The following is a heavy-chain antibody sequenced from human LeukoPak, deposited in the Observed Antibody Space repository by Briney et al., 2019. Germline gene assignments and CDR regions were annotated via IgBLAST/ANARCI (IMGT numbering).Heavy chain of an antibody. CDR1: GYTFTSYN. CDR2: INPSVGST. J-gene: IGHJ4*02. V-gene: IGHV1-46*01. Sequence: ASLKVSCKASGYTFTSYNMHSVRQAPGQRLEWMGIINPSVGSTSYAQKFQGRVTMTRDTSTSTVYMELSSLRSEDTAVYYCATTPDAGTHYFDYWGQGTLVTVSS. CDR3: ATTPDAGTHYFDY. D-gene: IGHD6-13*01.